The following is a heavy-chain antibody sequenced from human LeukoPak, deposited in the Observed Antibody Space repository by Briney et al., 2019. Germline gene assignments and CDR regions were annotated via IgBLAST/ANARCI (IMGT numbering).Heavy chain of an antibody. CDR2: IYYSGST. V-gene: IGHV4-59*08. CDR1: GGSISSYY. Sequence: PSETLSLTCTVSGGSISSYYWNWIRQPPGKGLEWIGYIYYSGSTNYNPSLKSRVTISVDTSKNQFSLKLSSVTAADTAVYYCARQVRQQWLVTTHDAFDIWGQGTMVTVSS. J-gene: IGHJ3*02. CDR3: ARQVRQQWLVTTHDAFDI. D-gene: IGHD6-19*01.